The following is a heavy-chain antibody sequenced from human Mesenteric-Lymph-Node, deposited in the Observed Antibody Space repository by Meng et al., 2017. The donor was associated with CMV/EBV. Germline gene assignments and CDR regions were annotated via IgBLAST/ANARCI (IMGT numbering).Heavy chain of an antibody. CDR1: GGSISSYY. CDR2: IYYSGST. V-gene: IGHV4-59*01. CDR3: ARQYNWNYYFDY. D-gene: IGHD1-7*01. J-gene: IGHJ4*02. Sequence: SETLSLTCTVSGGSISSYYWSWIRQPPGKGLEWIGYIYYSGSTNYNPSLKSRVTISVDTSKNQFSLKLSSVTAADTAVYYCARQYNWNYYFDYWGQGILVTVSS.